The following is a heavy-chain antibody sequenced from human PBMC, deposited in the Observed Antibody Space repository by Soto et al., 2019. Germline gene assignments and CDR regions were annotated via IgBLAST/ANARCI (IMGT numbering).Heavy chain of an antibody. CDR3: ARIVYDSSGYNRYFDY. D-gene: IGHD3-22*01. V-gene: IGHV1-3*01. CDR2: INAGYGNT. J-gene: IGHJ4*02. Sequence: ASVKVSCKASGYTDSSYAIHWVRQAPGQRLEWMGWINAGYGNTKYSQKLQGRLTITRDTSASTVYMDLSSLRSEDTAVYYFARIVYDSSGYNRYFDYWGKGTLVTVSS. CDR1: GYTDSSYA.